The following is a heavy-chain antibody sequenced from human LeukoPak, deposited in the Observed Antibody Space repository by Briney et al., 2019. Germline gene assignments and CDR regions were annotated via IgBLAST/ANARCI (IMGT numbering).Heavy chain of an antibody. CDR3: ARNLDFWSAYRSAFDI. J-gene: IGHJ3*02. V-gene: IGHV3-48*01. Sequence: GGSLRLSCAASGFSFSRHTINWVRQAPGKGLEWVSYIDTSGSAIYYADSVKGRFTISRDNANNSLYLQMSSLRAEDTAVYYCARNLDFWSAYRSAFDIWGQGTMVTVSS. CDR2: IDTSGSAI. D-gene: IGHD3-3*01. CDR1: GFSFSRHT.